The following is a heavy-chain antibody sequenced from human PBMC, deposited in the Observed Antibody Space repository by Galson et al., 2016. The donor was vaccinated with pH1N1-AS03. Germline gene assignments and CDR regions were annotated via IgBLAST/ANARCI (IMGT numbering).Heavy chain of an antibody. CDR2: IFYSEST. V-gene: IGHV4-59*01. CDR3: AGLLGWKPTQGYYGMDV. CDR1: GASISSYY. D-gene: IGHD7-27*01. Sequence: SETLSLTCTVSGASISSYYWSWIRQPPGKGLEWIGHIFYSESTNYNPSLKGRVTMSVDTSMSQFSLRLTSVTAADTAVYYCAGLLGWKPTQGYYGMDVWGQGTTVTVSS. J-gene: IGHJ6*02.